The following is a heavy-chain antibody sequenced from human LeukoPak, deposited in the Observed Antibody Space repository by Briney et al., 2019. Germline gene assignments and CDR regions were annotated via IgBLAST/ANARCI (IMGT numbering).Heavy chain of an antibody. CDR3: ARDVAHFGH. V-gene: IGHV1-2*02. J-gene: IGHJ4*02. Sequence: ASVKVSCKASGHTFTDFFIHWVRQAPGQGLEWMGWINLNTGGAKYAQSFQGRVTMTRDTSISTAYMELSRLRTDDTAVYYCARDVAHFGHWGQGTPVTVSS. CDR2: INLNTGGA. CDR1: GHTFTDFF. D-gene: IGHD2/OR15-2a*01.